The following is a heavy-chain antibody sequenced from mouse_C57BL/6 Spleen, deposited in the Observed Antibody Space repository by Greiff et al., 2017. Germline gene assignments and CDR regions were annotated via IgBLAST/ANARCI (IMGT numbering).Heavy chain of an antibody. Sequence: EVQQQQSGPELVKPGASVKISCKASGYSFTDYNMNWVKQSNGKSLEWIGVINPNYGTTSYNQKFKGKATLTVDQSSSTAYMPLNSLTSEDSAVYYCARAARGSSPTLFYWGQGTTLTVSS. CDR3: ARAARGSSPTLFY. CDR1: GYSFTDYN. D-gene: IGHD1-1*01. CDR2: INPNYGTT. V-gene: IGHV1-39*01. J-gene: IGHJ2*01.